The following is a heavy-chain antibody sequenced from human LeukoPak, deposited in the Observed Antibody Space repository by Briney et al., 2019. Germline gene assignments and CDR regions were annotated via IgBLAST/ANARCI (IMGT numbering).Heavy chain of an antibody. CDR1: GYTFTRYY. CDR3: ARDGEYCSSTSCYTGLDY. V-gene: IGHV1-2*02. CDR2: INPNSGGT. J-gene: IGHJ4*02. D-gene: IGHD2-2*02. Sequence: ASVKVSCKASGYTFTRYYMHWVRQAPGQGLEWMGWINPNSGGTNYAQKLQGRVTMTRDTSIRTAYMELSRLRSDHTAVYYCARDGEYCSSTSCYTGLDYWGQGTLVTVSS.